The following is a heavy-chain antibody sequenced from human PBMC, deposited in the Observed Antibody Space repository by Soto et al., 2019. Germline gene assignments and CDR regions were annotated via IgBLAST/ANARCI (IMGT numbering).Heavy chain of an antibody. CDR3: ARGPEGYCSGGSCYPSLPASLYWFDP. CDR1: GFTFSDHY. J-gene: IGHJ5*02. D-gene: IGHD2-15*01. CDR2: TRNKANSYTT. V-gene: IGHV3-72*01. Sequence: GGSLRLSCAASGFTFSDHYMDWVRQAPGKGLEWVGRTRNKANSYTTEYAASVKGRFTISRDDSKNSLYLQMNSLKTEDTAVYYCARGPEGYCSGGSCYPSLPASLYWFDPWGQGTLVTVSS.